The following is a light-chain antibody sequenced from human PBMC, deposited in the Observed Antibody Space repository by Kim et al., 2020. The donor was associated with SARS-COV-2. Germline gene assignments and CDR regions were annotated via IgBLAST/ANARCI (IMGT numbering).Light chain of an antibody. CDR3: ETWGSNIQV. CDR1: SGHSNYF. Sequence: QLVLTQSSSASASLGSSVKLTCTLSSGHSNYFIAWHQQQPGKAPRFLMKVEGSGSYNKGGGVPDRFSGSRSGADRYLIISNLQSEDEADYYCETWGSNIQVFGGGTQLTVL. V-gene: IGLV4-60*03. J-gene: IGLJ3*02. CDR2: VEGSGSY.